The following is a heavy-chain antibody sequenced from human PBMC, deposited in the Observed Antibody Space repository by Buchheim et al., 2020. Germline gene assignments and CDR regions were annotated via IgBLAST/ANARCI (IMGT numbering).Heavy chain of an antibody. J-gene: IGHJ1*01. CDR2: IFYSGNT. D-gene: IGHD6-13*01. V-gene: IGHV4-59*01. CDR1: GGSISSDY. Sequence: QVQLQESGPGQVKPSETLSLTCTVSGGSISSDYWSWIRQSPGKGLEWIGCIFYSGNTHYNPSLKSRGTISSDKSKNQFSLKLNSVTAADTAVYYCARGSGNSWHLLHWGQGTL. CDR3: ARGSGNSWHLLH.